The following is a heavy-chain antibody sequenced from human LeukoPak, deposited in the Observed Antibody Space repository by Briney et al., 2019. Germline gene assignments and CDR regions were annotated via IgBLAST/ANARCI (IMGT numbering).Heavy chain of an antibody. J-gene: IGHJ6*02. V-gene: IGHV1-46*01. CDR3: ARVQSRSSASRGPYYYGMDV. D-gene: IGHD6-6*01. CDR1: GYTFTSYY. Sequence: ASVKVSFKASGYTFTSYYMHWVRQVPGQGLEWMGIINPSGGSTSYAQKFQGRVTMTRDTSTSTVYMELSSLRSEDTAVYYCARVQSRSSASRGPYYYGMDVWGQGTTVTVSS. CDR2: INPSGGST.